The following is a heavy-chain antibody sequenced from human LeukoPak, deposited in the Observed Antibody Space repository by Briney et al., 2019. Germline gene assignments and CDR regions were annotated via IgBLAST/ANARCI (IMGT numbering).Heavy chain of an antibody. V-gene: IGHV1-69*04. D-gene: IGHD6-13*01. Sequence: SVKVSCKASGYTFSSYGISWVRQAPGQGLEWMGRIIPILGIANYAQKFQGRVTITADKSTSTAYMELSSLRSEDTAVYYCAREVGYSSSWYGGDNWFDPWGQGTLVTVSS. CDR3: AREVGYSSSWYGGDNWFDP. CDR1: GYTFSSYG. J-gene: IGHJ5*02. CDR2: IIPILGIA.